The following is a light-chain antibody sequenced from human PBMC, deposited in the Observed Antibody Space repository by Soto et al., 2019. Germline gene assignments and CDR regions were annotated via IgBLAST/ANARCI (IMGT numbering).Light chain of an antibody. CDR2: GAS. Sequence: EIVLTQSPGTLSLSPGERATLSCRASQSVSSSYLARYQQKPGQAPRLLIYGASSRATGIPDRFSGSGSGTDFTLTISILEPEDFAVYYCQQYGSSPRTFGQGTKLEIK. CDR1: QSVSSSY. J-gene: IGKJ2*02. CDR3: QQYGSSPRT. V-gene: IGKV3-20*01.